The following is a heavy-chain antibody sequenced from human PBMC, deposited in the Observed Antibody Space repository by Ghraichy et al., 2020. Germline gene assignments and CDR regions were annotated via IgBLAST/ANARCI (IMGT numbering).Heavy chain of an antibody. CDR1: GLTSSRYA. J-gene: IGHJ4*02. Sequence: GGSLRLSCAPPGLTSSRYANHWVRQAPDKGLDWVVVISYDGSNKYYADPVQGRFTTSRDNTKNTLYLQMNSLRAEDTAVDYCARDGYNPGGYFDYWGQGTLVTVSS. V-gene: IGHV3-30*04. CDR3: ARDGYNPGGYFDY. D-gene: IGHD5-24*01. CDR2: ISYDGSNK.